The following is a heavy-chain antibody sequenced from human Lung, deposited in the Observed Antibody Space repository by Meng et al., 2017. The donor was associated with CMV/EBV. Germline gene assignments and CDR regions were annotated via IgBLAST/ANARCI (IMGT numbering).Heavy chain of an antibody. D-gene: IGHD4/OR15-4a*01. CDR3: ARGTIMFRDYHHPGLDV. J-gene: IGHJ6*02. Sequence: ASVXVSCKASEYTFIDHHMHWVRQAPGPGLEWMGWINPYSGDTKYAQKFQGRVTLSRDTSISTAYMDLSRLRSDDTAVYYCARGTIMFRDYHHPGLDVWGQGTXVTVSS. V-gene: IGHV1-2*02. CDR1: EYTFIDHH. CDR2: INPYSGDT.